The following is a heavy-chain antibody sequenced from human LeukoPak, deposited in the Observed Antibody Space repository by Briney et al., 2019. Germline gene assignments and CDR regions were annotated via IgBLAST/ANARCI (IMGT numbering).Heavy chain of an antibody. CDR3: ARDRNTIFGVVIRSEYFDY. J-gene: IGHJ4*02. V-gene: IGHV3-48*01. CDR2: ISSSSSTI. CDR1: GFTFSSYS. D-gene: IGHD3-3*01. Sequence: GGSLRPSCAASGFTFSSYSMNWVRQAPRKGLGWGSYISSSSSTIYYADSVKGRFTISRDNAKNSLYLQMNSLRAEDTAVYYCARDRNTIFGVVIRSEYFDYWGQGTLVTVSS.